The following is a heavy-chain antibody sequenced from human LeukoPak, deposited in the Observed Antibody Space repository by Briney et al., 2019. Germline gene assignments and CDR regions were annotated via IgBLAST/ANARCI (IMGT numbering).Heavy chain of an antibody. V-gene: IGHV3-20*04. Sequence: PGGSLRLSCAASGFTFDDYGMSWVRQAPGKGLEWVSGINWNGGSTAYADSVKGRFTISRDNAKNSLYLQMNSLRTEDMAVYYCARAGGWYYFDYWGQGTLVTVSS. J-gene: IGHJ4*02. D-gene: IGHD6-19*01. CDR1: GFTFDDYG. CDR3: ARAGGWYYFDY. CDR2: INWNGGST.